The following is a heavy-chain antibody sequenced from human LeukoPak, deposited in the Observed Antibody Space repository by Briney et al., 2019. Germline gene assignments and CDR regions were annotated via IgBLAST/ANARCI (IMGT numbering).Heavy chain of an antibody. CDR3: AAYSSTLGWLDP. D-gene: IGHD4-11*01. CDR1: GFTFSSYA. V-gene: IGHV3-23*01. J-gene: IGHJ5*02. Sequence: GGSLRLSCAASGFTFSSYAMSWVRQAPGKGLEWVSAISGSGGSTYYADSVKGRFTISRDNSKNTLYLQMNSLRSEDTAVYYCAAYSSTLGWLDPWGQGTLVTVSS. CDR2: ISGSGGST.